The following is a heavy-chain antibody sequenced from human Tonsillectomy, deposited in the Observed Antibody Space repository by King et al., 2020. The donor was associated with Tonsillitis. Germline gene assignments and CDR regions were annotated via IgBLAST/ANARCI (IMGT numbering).Heavy chain of an antibody. CDR2: IYSGTSST. CDR3: AKYSRVAGTPEGDAFDV. Sequence: VQLVESGGGLVQPGGSLRLSCAASGFSFSSYAMSWVRQAPGKGLEWVSVIYSGTSSTYYADSVKGRFTISRDNSKNTLYLEMNSLRAEDTAVYYCAKYSRVAGTPEGDAFDVWGQGTMVTASS. V-gene: IGHV3-23*03. D-gene: IGHD2-21*01. CDR1: GFSFSSYA. J-gene: IGHJ3*01.